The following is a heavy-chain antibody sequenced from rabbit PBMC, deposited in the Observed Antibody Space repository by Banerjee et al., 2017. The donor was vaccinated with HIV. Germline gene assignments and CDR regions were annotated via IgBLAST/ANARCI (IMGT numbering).Heavy chain of an antibody. CDR1: GFDISSYQ. D-gene: IGHD6-1*01. Sequence: QLKETGGGLVQPGGNLTLTCTASGFDISSYQVIWVRQAPGKGLEWIGIIYVDKGSTDYASWVNGRFTISSDNAQNTVDLQMNSLTAADTATYFCARYDAYVGYGFATGFDLWGPGTL. CDR2: IYVDKGST. V-gene: IGHV1S7*01. CDR3: ARYDAYVGYGFATGFDL. J-gene: IGHJ4*01.